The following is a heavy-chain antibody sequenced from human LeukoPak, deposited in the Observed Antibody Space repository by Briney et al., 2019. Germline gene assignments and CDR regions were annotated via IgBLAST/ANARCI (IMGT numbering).Heavy chain of an antibody. J-gene: IGHJ5*02. CDR3: ARDLDIVLVKVLFDP. D-gene: IGHD2-2*01. Sequence: ASVKVSCKASGFTFTGYYMHWVRQAPGQGLEWMGWINPKSGGTNYAKKFQGRVTMTRDTSISTAYMELSRLRSDDTAVYYCARDLDIVLVKVLFDPWGQGTLVTVSS. V-gene: IGHV1-2*02. CDR2: INPKSGGT. CDR1: GFTFTGYY.